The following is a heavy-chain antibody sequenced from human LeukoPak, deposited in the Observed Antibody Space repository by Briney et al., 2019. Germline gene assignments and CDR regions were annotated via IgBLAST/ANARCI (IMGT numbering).Heavy chain of an antibody. CDR3: AKDWELGS. CDR1: GASINSYY. CDR2: TYSSGST. J-gene: IGHJ5*02. Sequence: KPSETLSLTCSVSGASINSYYWSWIRQPPGKGLEWIGNTYSSGSTNYNPSLKSRVTISLDTSKNQFSLKMSSVTAADTAVYYCAKDWELGSWGQGTLVTVSS. V-gene: IGHV4-59*01. D-gene: IGHD1-26*01.